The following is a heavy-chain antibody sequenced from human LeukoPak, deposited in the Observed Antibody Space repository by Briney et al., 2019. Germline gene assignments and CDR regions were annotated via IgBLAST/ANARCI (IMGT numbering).Heavy chain of an antibody. V-gene: IGHV3-23*01. Sequence: GGSLRLSCAASGFTFSSYAMSWVRLAPGKGLEWVAAISNSGGDTFYSDSGKGRFTIARDNSKNTLYLQMNSLRVDDTAVYYCAQQLGYCSGGTCYFTYWGQGTLVTVSS. CDR3: AQQLGYCSGGTCYFTY. CDR2: ISNSGGDT. D-gene: IGHD2-15*01. J-gene: IGHJ4*02. CDR1: GFTFSSYA.